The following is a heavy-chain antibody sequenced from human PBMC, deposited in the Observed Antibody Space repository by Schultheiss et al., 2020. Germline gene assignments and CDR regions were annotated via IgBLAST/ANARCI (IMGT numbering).Heavy chain of an antibody. CDR1: GFTFSSYA. V-gene: IGHV3-23*01. Sequence: GGSLRLSCAASGFTFSSYAMSWVRQAPGKGLEWVSAISGSGGSTYYADSVKGRFTISRDNSKNTLYLQMNSLRAEDTAVYYCAKDAGTIFGVVIRVTNWFDPWGQGTLVTVSS. CDR3: AKDAGTIFGVVIRVTNWFDP. D-gene: IGHD3-3*01. CDR2: ISGSGGST. J-gene: IGHJ5*02.